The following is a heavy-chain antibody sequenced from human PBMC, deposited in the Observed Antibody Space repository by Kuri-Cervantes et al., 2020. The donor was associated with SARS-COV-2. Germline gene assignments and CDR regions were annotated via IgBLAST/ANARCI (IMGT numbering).Heavy chain of an antibody. Sequence: SVKVSCKASGCTFSSYAISWVRQAPGQGLEWMGGIIPIFGTANYAQKFQGRVTITTDESTSTAYMELSSLRSEDTAVYYCARASSIVVVPAAPFDYWGQGTLVTVSS. J-gene: IGHJ4*02. D-gene: IGHD2-2*01. CDR3: ARASSIVVVPAAPFDY. V-gene: IGHV1-69*05. CDR1: GCTFSSYA. CDR2: IIPIFGTA.